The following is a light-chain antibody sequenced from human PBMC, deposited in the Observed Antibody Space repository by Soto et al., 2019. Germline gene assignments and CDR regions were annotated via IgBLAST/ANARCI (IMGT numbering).Light chain of an antibody. CDR3: LQSNTYPWT. J-gene: IGKJ1*01. V-gene: IGKV1-5*03. CDR1: QSLRTW. Sequence: DIQMTQSPSTLSASIGDRVTITCRASQSLRTWLAWFQQKPGEAPKGLIYKVSYLESGVPPRFDGSGSETEFTLTINGLQPDDFATYYCLQSNTYPWTFGQGTKVEIK. CDR2: KVS.